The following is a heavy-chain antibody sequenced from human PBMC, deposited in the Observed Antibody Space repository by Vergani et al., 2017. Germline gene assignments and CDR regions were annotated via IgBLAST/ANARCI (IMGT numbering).Heavy chain of an antibody. J-gene: IGHJ6*02. V-gene: IGHV3-21*01. CDR1: GFTFSSYS. Sequence: EVQLVESGGGLVKPGGSLRLSCAASGFTFSSYSMNWVRQAPGKGLEWVSSISRSSSYIYYADSVKGRFTISRDNAKNSLYLQMNSLRAEDTAVYYCARAVGDGGKVGRYYYYGMDVWGQGTTVTVSS. CDR3: ARAVGDGGKVGRYYYYGMDV. D-gene: IGHD4-23*01. CDR2: ISRSSSYI.